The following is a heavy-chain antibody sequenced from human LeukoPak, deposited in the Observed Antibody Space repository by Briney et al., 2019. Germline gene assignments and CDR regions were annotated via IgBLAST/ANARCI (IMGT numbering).Heavy chain of an antibody. J-gene: IGHJ3*02. CDR1: GYSISSGYY. CDR2: IYHSGST. CDR3: ARVGTMIVVVIEAFDI. Sequence: SETLSLTCTVSGYSISSGYYWGWIRQPPGKGLEWIGSIYHSGSTYYNPSLKSRVTISVDTSKNQFSLKLSSVTAADTAVYYCARVGTMIVVVIEAFDIWGQGTMVTVSS. V-gene: IGHV4-38-2*02. D-gene: IGHD3-22*01.